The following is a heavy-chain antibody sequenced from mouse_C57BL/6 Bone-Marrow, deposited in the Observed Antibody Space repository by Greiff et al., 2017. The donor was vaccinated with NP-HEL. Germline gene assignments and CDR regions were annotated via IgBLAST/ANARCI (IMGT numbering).Heavy chain of an antibody. J-gene: IGHJ1*03. Sequence: EVQLQESGPGLVKPSQSLSLTCSVTGYSITSGYYWNWIRQFPGNKLEWMGYISYDGSNNYNPSLKNRISITRDTSKNQFFLKLNSVTTEDTATYYCAREISPHYYGSSSYWYFDVWGTGTTGTVSS. CDR2: ISYDGSN. CDR1: GYSITSGYY. D-gene: IGHD1-1*01. CDR3: AREISPHYYGSSSYWYFDV. V-gene: IGHV3-6*01.